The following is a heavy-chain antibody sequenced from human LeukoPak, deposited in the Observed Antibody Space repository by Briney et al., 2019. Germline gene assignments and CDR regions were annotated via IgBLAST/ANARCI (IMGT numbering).Heavy chain of an antibody. D-gene: IGHD3-3*01. V-gene: IGHV3-7*03. CDR2: IKQDGSEK. CDR3: ARAEWSNWYFDV. J-gene: IGHJ2*01. CDR1: GFTFSTYW. Sequence: GGSLRLSCAASGFTFSTYWMNWVRQAPGKGLEWVANIKQDGSEKYYVDSVKGRFTLSRDSAKNSLCLQMNSLRAEDTAVYYCARAEWSNWYFDVCGRGTLVTVSA.